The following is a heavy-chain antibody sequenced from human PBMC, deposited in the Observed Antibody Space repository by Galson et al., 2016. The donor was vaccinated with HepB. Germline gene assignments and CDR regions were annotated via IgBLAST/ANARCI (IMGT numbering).Heavy chain of an antibody. CDR3: ARDLATVTTWGLKYYYFGMKV. V-gene: IGHV1-46*01. CDR1: GYTFTSYY. CDR2: INPSGGST. J-gene: IGHJ6*02. Sequence: SVKVSCKASGYTFTSYYIHWVREAPGQGLEWMGIINPSGGSTTYAQKFQGRVTMTRDTSTDTVYMVMSSLRSEDTAVYYCARDLATVTTWGLKYYYFGMKVWGQGTAVTVSS. D-gene: IGHD3-3*01.